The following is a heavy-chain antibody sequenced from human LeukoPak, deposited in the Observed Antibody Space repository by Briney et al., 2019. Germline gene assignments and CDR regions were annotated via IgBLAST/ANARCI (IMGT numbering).Heavy chain of an antibody. CDR3: ARDLYNYYMDV. Sequence: SETLSLTCTVSGGSISSYYWSWIRQPPGKGLEWIGYIYYSGSTNYNPSLKSRVTISVDTSKNQFSLKLSSVAAADAAVYYCARDLYNYYMDVWGKGTTVTVSS. CDR1: GGSISSYY. J-gene: IGHJ6*03. CDR2: IYYSGST. V-gene: IGHV4-59*12.